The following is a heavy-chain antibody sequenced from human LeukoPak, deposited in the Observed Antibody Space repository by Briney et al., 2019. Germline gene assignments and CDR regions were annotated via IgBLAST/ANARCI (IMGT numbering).Heavy chain of an antibody. CDR2: ISISGGST. Sequence: GGSLRLSCVASGFTFSSYPMSWVRQAPGKGLEWVSGISISGGSTFYADSVKGRFTISRDNSKNTLYLQMSSLRAEDTAVYYCAKDLYSSSWWGQGTLVTVSS. CDR3: AKDLYSSSW. V-gene: IGHV3-23*01. J-gene: IGHJ4*02. D-gene: IGHD6-13*01. CDR1: GFTFSSYP.